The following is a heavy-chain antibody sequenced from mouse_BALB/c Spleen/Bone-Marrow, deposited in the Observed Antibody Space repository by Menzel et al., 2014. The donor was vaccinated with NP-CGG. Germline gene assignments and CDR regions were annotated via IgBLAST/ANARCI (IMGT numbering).Heavy chain of an antibody. Sequence: EVKVEESGGGLVKPGGSLKLSCAASGFAFSSYDMSWVRQTPEKRLEWVAYISSGGGSTYYPDTVKGRFTISRDNAENTLYLQMSSLKSEDTAMYYCAREVLRDYFDYWGQGTTLTVSS. CDR2: ISSGGGST. J-gene: IGHJ2*01. V-gene: IGHV5-12-1*01. CDR3: AREVLRDYFDY. CDR1: GFAFSSYD. D-gene: IGHD1-1*01.